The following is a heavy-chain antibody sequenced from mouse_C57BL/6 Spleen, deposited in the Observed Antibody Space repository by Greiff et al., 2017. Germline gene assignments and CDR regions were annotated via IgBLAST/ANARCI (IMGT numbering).Heavy chain of an antibody. CDR1: GFTFSDYG. J-gene: IGHJ2*01. V-gene: IGHV5-17*01. CDR3: GRSYYSNLDY. Sequence: EVQVVESGGGLVKPGGSLKLSCAASGFTFSDYGMHWVRQAPEKGLEWVAYISSGSSTIYYADTVKGRFTISRDNAKNTLFLQRTSLRSEDTAMYYCGRSYYSNLDYWGQGTTLTVSS. D-gene: IGHD2-12*01. CDR2: ISSGSSTI.